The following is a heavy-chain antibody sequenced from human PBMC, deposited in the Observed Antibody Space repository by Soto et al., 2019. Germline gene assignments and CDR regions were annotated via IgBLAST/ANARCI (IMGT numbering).Heavy chain of an antibody. J-gene: IGHJ6*02. CDR2: IIPIFGTA. V-gene: IGHV1-69*01. D-gene: IGHD5-12*01. CDR1: GGTFSSYA. Sequence: QVQLVQSGAEVKKPGSSVKVSCKASGGTFSSYAISWVRQAPGQGLEWMGGIIPIFGTANYAQKFQGRVTITADESTSTAYMELSSLRSEDTAVYYCAGGPRSGYDDYYYYYGMDVWGQGTTVTVSS. CDR3: AGGPRSGYDDYYYYYGMDV.